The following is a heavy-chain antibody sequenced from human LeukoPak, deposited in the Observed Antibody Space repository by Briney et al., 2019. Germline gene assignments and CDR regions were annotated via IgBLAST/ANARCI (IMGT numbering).Heavy chain of an antibody. CDR3: ARGPHGGLMVRGLHY. CDR1: GFTFSSYS. J-gene: IGHJ4*02. D-gene: IGHD3-10*01. V-gene: IGHV3-21*01. CDR2: ISSSSSYI. Sequence: GGSLRLSCAASGFTFSSYSMNWVRQAPGKGLEWVSSISSSSSYIYYADSVKGRFTISRDNAKNSLYLQMNSLRAEDTAVYYCARGPHGGLMVRGLHYWGQGTLVTVSS.